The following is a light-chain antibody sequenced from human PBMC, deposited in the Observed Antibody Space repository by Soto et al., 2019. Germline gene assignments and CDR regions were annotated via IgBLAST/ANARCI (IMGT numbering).Light chain of an antibody. CDR3: QSYDSSLSDYNVV. CDR2: ANS. J-gene: IGLJ2*01. CDR1: SSNIGAGYD. V-gene: IGLV1-40*01. Sequence: QSVLTQPPSVSGAPGQRVTISCTGSSSNIGAGYDVHWYQQLPGTAPKLLIYANSNRPSGVPDRFSGSKSGTSASLAITGLQAEDEADYYCQSYDSSLSDYNVVFGGGTKVTVL.